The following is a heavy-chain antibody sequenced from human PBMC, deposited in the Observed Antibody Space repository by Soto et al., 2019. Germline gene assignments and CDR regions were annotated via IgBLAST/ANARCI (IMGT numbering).Heavy chain of an antibody. J-gene: IGHJ6*03. Sequence: QVQLQQWGAGLLKPSETLSLTCAVYGGSFSDFHWSWIRQPPGKGLEWIGQIHHSGNTNYNPSLRSRVTMSVDTSQNQFSLKMTSVTAADTAVYYCARTHYSMDVWDKGTTVTVSS. CDR3: ARTHYSMDV. V-gene: IGHV4-34*01. CDR1: GGSFSDFH. CDR2: IHHSGNT.